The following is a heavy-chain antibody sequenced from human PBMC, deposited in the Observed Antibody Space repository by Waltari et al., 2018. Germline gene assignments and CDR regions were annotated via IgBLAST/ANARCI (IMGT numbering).Heavy chain of an antibody. CDR3: AKDAYSKGDC. V-gene: IGHV3-7*01. D-gene: IGHD6-13*01. J-gene: IGHJ4*02. CDR1: GFTFGRFW. CDR2: IKHDGSQK. Sequence: DVQLVESGGGLVQPWESLRPACAAPGFTFGRFWLRWVRQAPGKGLEWVANIKHDGSQKNYVDSVKGRFTISRDNANNSLYLQMNSLRAEDTAVYYCAKDAYSKGDCWGQGTLVTVSS.